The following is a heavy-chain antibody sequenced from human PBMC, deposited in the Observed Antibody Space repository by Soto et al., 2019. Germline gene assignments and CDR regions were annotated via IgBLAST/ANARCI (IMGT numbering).Heavy chain of an antibody. Sequence: EVQLVESGGGLVKPGGSLRLSCAASGFSFSTYTMNWVRQAPGKGLEWISSISSWNTYIYYADSVKGRFTISRDNAKNSLYLQMNSLRAEDTAVYYCATALMMTFGGETDYWGQGTLVTVSS. V-gene: IGHV3-21*01. J-gene: IGHJ4*02. CDR3: ATALMMTFGGETDY. CDR2: ISSWNTYI. CDR1: GFSFSTYT. D-gene: IGHD3-16*01.